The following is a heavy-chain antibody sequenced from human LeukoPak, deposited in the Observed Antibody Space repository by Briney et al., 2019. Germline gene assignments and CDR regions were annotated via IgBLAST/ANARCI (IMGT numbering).Heavy chain of an antibody. D-gene: IGHD6-13*01. CDR3: AKGCGPYSSSLNWFDP. CDR2: MNPNSGNT. CDR1: GYTFTSYD. Sequence: ASVKVSCKASGYTFTSYDINWVRQATGQGLEWMGWMNPNSGNTGYAQKFQGRVTMTRNTSISTAYMELSSLRSEDTAVYYCAKGCGPYSSSLNWFDPWGQGTPVTVSS. J-gene: IGHJ5*02. V-gene: IGHV1-8*01.